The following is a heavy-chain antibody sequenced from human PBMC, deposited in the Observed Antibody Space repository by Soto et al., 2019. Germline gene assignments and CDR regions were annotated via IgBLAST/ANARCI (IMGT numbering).Heavy chain of an antibody. CDR1: GYTFTNYG. D-gene: IGHD3-10*01. Sequence: ASVKVSCKASGYTFTNYGITWVRQAPGQGLEWMGWISHWGKTDYAQKFQGRVTMTTDSSASTAFMELRSLRSDDTAMYFCARDLDGSGSYYTDYWGQGTLVTVS. J-gene: IGHJ4*02. CDR3: ARDLDGSGSYYTDY. V-gene: IGHV1-18*01. CDR2: ISHWGKT.